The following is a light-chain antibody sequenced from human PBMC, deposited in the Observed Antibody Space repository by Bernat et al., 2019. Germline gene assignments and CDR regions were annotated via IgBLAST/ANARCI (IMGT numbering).Light chain of an antibody. CDR1: QSVSSSY. CDR2: GAS. Sequence: EIVLTQFPGTLSLSPGERATLSCRASQSVSSSYLAWYQQKAGQAHRLLIYGASSRATGIQDRFSGNGSGTDFTLTISRLEPDDFAVYYCQQYSSSPGVTFGPGTKVDSK. V-gene: IGKV3-20*01. CDR3: QQYSSSPGVT. J-gene: IGKJ3*01.